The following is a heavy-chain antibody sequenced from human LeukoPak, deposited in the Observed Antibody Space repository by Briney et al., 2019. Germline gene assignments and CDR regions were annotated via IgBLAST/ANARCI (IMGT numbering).Heavy chain of an antibody. J-gene: IGHJ4*02. CDR3: ARGRYCSAGSCNDRFSSDY. CDR2: ISSNGGST. D-gene: IGHD2-15*01. V-gene: IGHV3-64*01. Sequence: GGSLRLSCAASGFTFSSYAMHWVRQAPGKGLEYVSVISSNGGSTYYANSVKGRFTISRDNSKSTLYLQMGSLRAEDMAVYYCARGRYCSAGSCNDRFSSDYWGQGTLVTVSS. CDR1: GFTFSSYA.